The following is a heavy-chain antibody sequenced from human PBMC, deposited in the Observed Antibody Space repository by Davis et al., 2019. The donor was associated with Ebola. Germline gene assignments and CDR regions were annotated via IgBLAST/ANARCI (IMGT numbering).Heavy chain of an antibody. Sequence: SVTVSCMASRYVHTAYGFHWVRQPPARRRVWMGCIKVGNGNTEYSQSFQDRVTITRHTTASTAYMDLSSLTSGDTAVYFCAKDRGGYSPLDFWGQGSLITVSS. D-gene: IGHD2-15*01. J-gene: IGHJ4*02. CDR3: AKDRGGYSPLDF. CDR1: RYVHTAYG. V-gene: IGHV1-3*01. CDR2: IKVGNGNT.